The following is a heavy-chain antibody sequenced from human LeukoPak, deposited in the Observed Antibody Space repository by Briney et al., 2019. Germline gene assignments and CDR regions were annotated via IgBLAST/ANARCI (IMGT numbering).Heavy chain of an antibody. V-gene: IGHV3-48*03. J-gene: IGHJ4*02. CDR2: ISSSGSSI. CDR1: GLTLSSYE. CDR3: ARGGYERSLAN. Sequence: GGSLRLSCAVSGLTLSSYEMNWVRQAPGKGLEWVSHISSSGSSIYYADSVMGRFTISRDNAKNSLYLQMNSLRAEDTAVYYCARGGYERSLANWGQGTLVTVSS. D-gene: IGHD5-12*01.